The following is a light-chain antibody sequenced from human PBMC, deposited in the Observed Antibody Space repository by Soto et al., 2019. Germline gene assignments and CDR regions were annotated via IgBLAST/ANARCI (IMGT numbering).Light chain of an antibody. V-gene: IGKV1-5*03. CDR2: KAS. Sequence: DIQMTQSPSTLSASAGDRVTITCRASQSISSWLAWYQQKPGKAPKLLIHKASTLESGVPSRFSGTESGTEFTLTISSLQPDDFATYYCQQYKTYPWTFGQGTEVEIK. CDR3: QQYKTYPWT. CDR1: QSISSW. J-gene: IGKJ1*01.